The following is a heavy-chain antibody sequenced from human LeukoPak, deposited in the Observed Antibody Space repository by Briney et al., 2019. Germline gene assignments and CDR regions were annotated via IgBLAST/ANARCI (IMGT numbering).Heavy chain of an antibody. Sequence: GGSLRLSCAASGFTFSTYSMNWVRQAPGKGLEWLSYITSTSYAIYYADSVKGRFTISRENAKNSLYLQMNSLRAEDTAVYYCARVAPGHDVGRGYFDYWGQGTLVTVSS. J-gene: IGHJ4*02. V-gene: IGHV3-48*01. CDR3: ARVAPGHDVGRGYFDY. CDR1: GFTFSTYS. CDR2: ITSTSYAI. D-gene: IGHD6-13*01.